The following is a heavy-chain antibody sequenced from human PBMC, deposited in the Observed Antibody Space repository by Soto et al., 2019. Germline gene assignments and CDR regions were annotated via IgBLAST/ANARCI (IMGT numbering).Heavy chain of an antibody. D-gene: IGHD3-10*01. CDR3: ATRVFFPGAFDI. CDR1: GYTLTELS. J-gene: IGHJ3*02. Sequence: ASVKVSCKVSGYTLTELSMHWVRQAPGKGLEWMGGFDPEDGETIYAQKFQGRVTMTEDTSTDTAYMELSSPRSEDTAVYYCATRVFFPGAFDIWGQGTMVTVSS. V-gene: IGHV1-24*01. CDR2: FDPEDGET.